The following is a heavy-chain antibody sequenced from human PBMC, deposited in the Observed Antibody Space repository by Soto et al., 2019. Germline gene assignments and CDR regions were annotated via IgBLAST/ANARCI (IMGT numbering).Heavy chain of an antibody. J-gene: IGHJ6*03. CDR3: ARRSLNIVVVPAAIMHYYYMDV. V-gene: IGHV3-23*01. CDR2: ISGSGGST. CDR1: GFTFSSYA. D-gene: IGHD2-2*01. Sequence: GGSLRLSCAASGFTFSSYAMSWVRQAPGKGLEWVSAISGSGGSTYYADSVKGRFTISRDNSKNTLYLQMNSLRAEDTAVYYCARRSLNIVVVPAAIMHYYYMDVWGKGTTVTVSS.